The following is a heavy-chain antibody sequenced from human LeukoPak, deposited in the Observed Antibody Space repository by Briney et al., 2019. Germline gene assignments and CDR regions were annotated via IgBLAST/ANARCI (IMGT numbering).Heavy chain of an antibody. CDR1: AFPFSNHG. J-gene: IGHJ4*02. CDR3: ANPPLYYYDSSGLGTT. Sequence: GGSLRLSCAASAFPFSNHGMHWVRQAPGKGLEWVAVIWYDGSNKYYADSVKGRFTISRDNSKNTLYLQMNSLRAEDTAVYYCANPPLYYYDSSGLGTTWGQGTLVTVSS. CDR2: IWYDGSNK. V-gene: IGHV3-33*06. D-gene: IGHD3-22*01.